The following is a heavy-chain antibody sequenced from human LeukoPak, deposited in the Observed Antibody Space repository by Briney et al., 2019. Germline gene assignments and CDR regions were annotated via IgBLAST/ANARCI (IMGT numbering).Heavy chain of an antibody. Sequence: SETLSLTCTVSGGSISSYYWSWIRQPPGKGLEWIGYIYYSGNTNYNPSLKSRVTISLATSKNQFSLKLSSVTAADTAVYYCARVSVVYGMDVWGRGTTVTVSS. CDR2: IYYSGNT. V-gene: IGHV4-59*01. J-gene: IGHJ6*02. CDR3: ARVSVVYGMDV. CDR1: GGSISSYY.